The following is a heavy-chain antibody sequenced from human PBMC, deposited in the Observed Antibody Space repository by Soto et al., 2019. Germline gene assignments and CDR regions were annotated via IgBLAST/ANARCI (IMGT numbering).Heavy chain of an antibody. CDR3: ENMDV. V-gene: IGHV3-30*18. J-gene: IGHJ6*02. CDR2: ISYDGSNK. CDR1: GFTFSSYG. Sequence: PGGSLRLSCAASGFTFSSYGMHWVRQAPGKGLEWVAVISYDGSNKYYADSVKGPFTISRDNSKNTLYLQMNSLRAEDTAVYYCENMDVWGQGTTVTVSS.